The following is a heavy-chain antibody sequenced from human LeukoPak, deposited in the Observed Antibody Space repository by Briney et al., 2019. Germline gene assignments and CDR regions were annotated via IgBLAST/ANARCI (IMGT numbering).Heavy chain of an antibody. CDR1: GYTFTGYY. CDR2: INPNSGVP. Sequence: ASVKVSCKASGYTFTGYYMHWVRQAPGQGLEWLGRINPNSGVPNYAQKFQGRVTINRDTAISTAYMQLSSLRSGDTAVYYCAREVGYSSRYYGRSDPWGQGTLVTVSS. CDR3: AREVGYSSRYYGRSDP. D-gene: IGHD6-19*01. J-gene: IGHJ5*02. V-gene: IGHV1-2*06.